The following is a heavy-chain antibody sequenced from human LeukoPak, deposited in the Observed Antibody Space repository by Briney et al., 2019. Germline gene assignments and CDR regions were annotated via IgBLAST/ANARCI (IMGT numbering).Heavy chain of an antibody. Sequence: SETLSLTCTVSGGSISSSSYYWGWIRQPPGKGLEWIGTIYYSGSTYYNPSLKSRVTISVDTSKNQFSLKLSSVTAADTAVYYCARDRLAPRNFDYWGQGTLVTVSS. CDR3: ARDRLAPRNFDY. V-gene: IGHV4-39*07. D-gene: IGHD3-22*01. J-gene: IGHJ4*02. CDR1: GGSISSSSYY. CDR2: IYYSGST.